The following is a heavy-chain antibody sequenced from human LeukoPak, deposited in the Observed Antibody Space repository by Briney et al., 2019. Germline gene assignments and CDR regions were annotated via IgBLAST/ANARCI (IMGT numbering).Heavy chain of an antibody. CDR3: ARDPDITGTLYFDY. Sequence: GSLRLSCIVSGGSISSYYWSWIRQPPGKGLEWIGYIYYSGSTNYNPSLKSRVTISVDTSKNQFSLKLSSVTAADTAVYYCARDPDITGTLYFDYWGQGTLVTVSS. CDR1: GGSISSYY. V-gene: IGHV4-59*01. J-gene: IGHJ4*02. CDR2: IYYSGST. D-gene: IGHD1-7*01.